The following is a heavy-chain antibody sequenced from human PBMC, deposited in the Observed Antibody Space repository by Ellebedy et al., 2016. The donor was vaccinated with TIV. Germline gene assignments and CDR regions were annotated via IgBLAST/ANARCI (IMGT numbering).Heavy chain of an antibody. D-gene: IGHD1-7*01. V-gene: IGHV4-4*02. CDR2: IYHTGST. J-gene: IGHJ5*02. CDR3: ARVPVAVTGTGWFDP. Sequence: SETLSLTCAVSGDSITSSNWWSWVRQPPGKGLEWIGKIYHTGSTTYNPSLKSRVTISVDNSKNQFSLKLSSVTAADTALYYCARVPVAVTGTGWFDPWGQGILVTVGS. CDR1: GDSITSSNW.